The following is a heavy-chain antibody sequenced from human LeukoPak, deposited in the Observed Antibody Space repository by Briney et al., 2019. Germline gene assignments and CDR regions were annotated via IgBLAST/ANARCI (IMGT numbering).Heavy chain of an antibody. V-gene: IGHV1-69*04. CDR1: GGTFSSYA. Sequence: ASVKVSCKASGGTFSSYAISWVRQAPGQGLEWMGRIIPILGIANYAQKLQGRVTITADKSTSTAYMELSSLRSEDTAVYYCATNVDTAMAERYYFDYWGQGTLVTVSS. D-gene: IGHD5-18*01. J-gene: IGHJ4*02. CDR2: IIPILGIA. CDR3: ATNVDTAMAERYYFDY.